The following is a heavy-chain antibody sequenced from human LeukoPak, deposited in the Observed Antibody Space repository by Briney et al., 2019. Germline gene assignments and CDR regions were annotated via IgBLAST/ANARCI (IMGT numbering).Heavy chain of an antibody. CDR2: IYKSGNT. CDR3: ARYTSGSYLDS. D-gene: IGHD6-19*01. Sequence: PGGSLRVSCAASGFTVSSNDMTWVRQAPGKGLEWVSVIYKSGNTFYSDSVKGRFTISRDNSKNTVYLQMDSLRAEDTAVYYCARYTSGSYLDSWGQGTLVTVSS. V-gene: IGHV3-53*01. J-gene: IGHJ4*02. CDR1: GFTVSSND.